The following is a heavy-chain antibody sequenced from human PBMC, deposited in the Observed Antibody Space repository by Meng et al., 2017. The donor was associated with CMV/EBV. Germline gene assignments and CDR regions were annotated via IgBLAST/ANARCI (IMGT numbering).Heavy chain of an antibody. CDR3: ASGDCSSTSCYGEIDY. CDR2: ISSSGSTI. CDR1: GFTFSSYE. Sequence: GESLKISCAASGFTFSSYEMNWVRQAPGKGLEWVSYISSSGSTIYYADSVKGRFTISRDNAKNSLYLQMNSLRAEGTAVYYCASGDCSSTSCYGEIDYGGQGTLVTVSS. J-gene: IGHJ4*02. D-gene: IGHD2-2*01. V-gene: IGHV3-48*03.